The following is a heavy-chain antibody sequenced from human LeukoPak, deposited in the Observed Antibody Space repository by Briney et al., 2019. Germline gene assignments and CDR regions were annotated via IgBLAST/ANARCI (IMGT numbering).Heavy chain of an antibody. V-gene: IGHV1-69*04. Sequence: SVKVSCKASGYTFTSYGISWVRQAPGQGLEWMGRIIPILGIANYAQKFQGRVTITADKSTSTAYMELSSLRSEDTAVYYCARVTMDTATSLIPFDIWGQGTMVTVSS. J-gene: IGHJ3*02. D-gene: IGHD5-18*01. CDR3: ARVTMDTATSLIPFDI. CDR2: IIPILGIA. CDR1: GYTFTSYG.